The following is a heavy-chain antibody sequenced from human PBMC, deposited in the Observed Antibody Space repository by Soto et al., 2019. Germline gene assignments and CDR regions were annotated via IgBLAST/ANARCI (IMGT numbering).Heavy chain of an antibody. D-gene: IGHD5-18*01. J-gene: IGHJ6*04. CDR3: AGEGYSYGYKTYYYYGMDV. CDR2: ISAYNGNT. Sequence: ASVKVSCKASGDTFTNYDFSWVRQAPGQGLEWMGWISAYNGNTNYAQKLQGRVTMTTDTSTSTAYMELRSLRSDDTAVYYCAGEGYSYGYKTYYYYGMDVWGKGTTVTVSS. CDR1: GDTFTNYD. V-gene: IGHV1-18*01.